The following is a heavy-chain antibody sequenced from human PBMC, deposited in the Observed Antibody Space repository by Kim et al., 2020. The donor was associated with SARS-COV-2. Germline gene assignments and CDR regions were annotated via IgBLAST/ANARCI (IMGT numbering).Heavy chain of an antibody. CDR1: GFTFSSYS. J-gene: IGHJ4*02. V-gene: IGHV3-21*01. Sequence: GGSLRLSCAASGFTFSSYSMNWVRQAPGKGLEWVSSISSSSSYIYYADSVKGRFTISRDNAKNSLYLQMNSLRAEDTAVYYCAKRYYYDSSGYYSPFDYWGQGTLVTVSS. CDR2: ISSSSSYI. CDR3: AKRYYYDSSGYYSPFDY. D-gene: IGHD3-22*01.